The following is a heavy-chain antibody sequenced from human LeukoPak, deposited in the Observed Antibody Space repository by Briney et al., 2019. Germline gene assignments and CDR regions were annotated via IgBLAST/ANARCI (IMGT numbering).Heavy chain of an antibody. V-gene: IGHV4-59*12. J-gene: IGHJ4*02. Sequence: SETLSLTCTVSGVSISSYYWSWIRQPPGKGLEWFGYIYYSGSTNYNPSLKSRVTISVDTSKNQFSLKLSSVTAADTAVYYCARELVDGGNSYYFDYWGQGTLVTVSS. CDR1: GVSISSYY. CDR2: IYYSGST. D-gene: IGHD4-23*01. CDR3: ARELVDGGNSYYFDY.